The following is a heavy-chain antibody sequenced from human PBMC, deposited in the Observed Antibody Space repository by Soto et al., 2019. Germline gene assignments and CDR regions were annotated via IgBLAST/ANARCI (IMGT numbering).Heavy chain of an antibody. J-gene: IGHJ4*02. CDR1: GFTFSSYW. CDR2: INSDGSST. V-gene: IGHV3-74*01. CDR3: ARGGHYDIVTGYYWLLDY. D-gene: IGHD3-9*01. Sequence: EVQLVESGGGLVQPGGSLRLSCAASGFTFSSYWMHWVRQAPGKGLVWVSRINSDGSSTSYADSVKGRFTISRDNAKNTLYLQMNSLRAADTAVYYCARGGHYDIVTGYYWLLDYWGQGTLVTVSS.